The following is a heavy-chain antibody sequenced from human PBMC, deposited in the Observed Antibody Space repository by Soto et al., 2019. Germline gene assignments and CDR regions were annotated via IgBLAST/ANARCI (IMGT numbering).Heavy chain of an antibody. D-gene: IGHD1-26*01. CDR1: GFTFSSYA. V-gene: IGHV3-23*01. Sequence: GGSLRLSCAASGFTFSSYAMSWVRQAPGKGLEWVSAIGASGAGTYYAEYVKGWFTISRDNSKNTLYLQMNSLRAEDTAVYYCALRNTGSYFDYWGQGTRFTASS. CDR3: ALRNTGSYFDY. J-gene: IGHJ4*02. CDR2: IGASGAGT.